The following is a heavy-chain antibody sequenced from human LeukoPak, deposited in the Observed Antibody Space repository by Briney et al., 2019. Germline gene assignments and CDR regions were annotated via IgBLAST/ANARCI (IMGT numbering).Heavy chain of an antibody. D-gene: IGHD6-6*01. CDR3: ARDTREYSSSEI. Sequence: GGSLRLSCAASGFTFSSYSMNWVRQAPGKGLEWVSSISSSSSYIYYADSVKGRFTISRDNAKNSLYLQMNSLRAEDTAVYYCARDTREYSSSEIWGQGTMVTVSS. CDR1: GFTFSSYS. J-gene: IGHJ3*02. CDR2: ISSSSSYI. V-gene: IGHV3-21*01.